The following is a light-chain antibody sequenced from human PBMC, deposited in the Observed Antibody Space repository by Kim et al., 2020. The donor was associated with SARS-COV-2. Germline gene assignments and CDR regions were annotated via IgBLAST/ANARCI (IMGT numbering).Light chain of an antibody. CDR3: NSRDSNDNVV. Sequence: SSELTQDPAVSVALGQTVRITCQGDSLRSYYATWYQKKPGQAPIVVIYGKNNRPSGTPDRFSGSSSGNTASLTITGPQAGDEADYFCNSRDSNDNVVFGG. CDR1: SLRSYY. V-gene: IGLV3-19*01. J-gene: IGLJ2*01. CDR2: GKN.